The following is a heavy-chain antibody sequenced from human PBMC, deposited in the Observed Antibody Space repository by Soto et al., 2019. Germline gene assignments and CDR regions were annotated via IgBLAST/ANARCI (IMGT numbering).Heavy chain of an antibody. Sequence: SVKVSCKASGGTFSSYTISWVRQAPGQGLEWMGRIIPILGIANYAQKFQGRVTITADKSTSTAYMELSSLRSEDTAVYYCARTFNYDILTGYRAFDIWGQGTMVPVSS. CDR3: ARTFNYDILTGYRAFDI. J-gene: IGHJ3*02. V-gene: IGHV1-69*02. CDR2: IIPILGIA. D-gene: IGHD3-9*01. CDR1: GGTFSSYT.